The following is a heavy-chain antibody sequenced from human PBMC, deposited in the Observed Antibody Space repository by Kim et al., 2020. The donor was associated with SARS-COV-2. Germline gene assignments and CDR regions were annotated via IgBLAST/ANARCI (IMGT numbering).Heavy chain of an antibody. J-gene: IGHJ6*03. Sequence: SETLSLTCAVYGGSFSGYYWSWIRQPPGKGLEWIGEINHSGSTNYNPSLKSRVTISVDTSKNQFSLKLSSVTAADTAVYYCARGSQMVYAIYYYYYMDV. V-gene: IGHV4-34*01. D-gene: IGHD2-8*01. CDR3: ARGSQMVYAIYYYYYMDV. CDR1: GGSFSGYY. CDR2: INHSGST.